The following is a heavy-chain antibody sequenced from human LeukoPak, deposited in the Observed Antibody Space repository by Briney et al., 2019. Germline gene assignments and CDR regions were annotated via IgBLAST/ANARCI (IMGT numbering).Heavy chain of an antibody. V-gene: IGHV3-30*18. CDR2: ISYDGNTK. Sequence: GGSLRLSCAASGFTFSSYGIHWVRQAPGKGLEWVAVISYDGNTKFYADSVKGRFTISRDNSKKTLYVQMNSLRAEDTAVYYCAKDQGSNWSYFNYWGQGTLVTVSS. J-gene: IGHJ4*02. CDR1: GFTFSSYG. D-gene: IGHD6-13*01. CDR3: AKDQGSNWSYFNY.